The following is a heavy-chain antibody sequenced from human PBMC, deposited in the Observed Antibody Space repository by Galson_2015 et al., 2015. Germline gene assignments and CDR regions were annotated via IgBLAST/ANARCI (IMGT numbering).Heavy chain of an antibody. J-gene: IGHJ4*02. Sequence: YWGWIRQPPGKGLEWIGSIYYSGSTYYNPSLKSRVTISVDTSKNQFSLKLSSVTAADTAVYYCARRNYYDSSGYYFPFDYWGQGTLVTVSS. D-gene: IGHD3-22*01. V-gene: IGHV4-39*01. CDR3: ARRNYYDSSGYYFPFDY. CDR2: IYYSGST. CDR1: Y.